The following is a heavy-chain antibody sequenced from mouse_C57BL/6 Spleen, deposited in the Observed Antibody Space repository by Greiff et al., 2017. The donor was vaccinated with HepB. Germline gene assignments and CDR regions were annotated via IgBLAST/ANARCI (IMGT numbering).Heavy chain of an antibody. CDR3: ARSYCGNTRAMDY. J-gene: IGHJ4*01. V-gene: IGHV1-61*01. D-gene: IGHD2-10*01. CDR1: GYTFTSYW. Sequence: QVQLQQPGAELVRPGSSVKLSCKASGYTFTSYWMDWVKQRPGQGLEWIGNIYPSDSETHYNQKFKDKATLTVDKSSSTAYMQLSSLTSEDSAVYYCARSYCGNTRAMDYWGQGTSVTVSS. CDR2: IYPSDSET.